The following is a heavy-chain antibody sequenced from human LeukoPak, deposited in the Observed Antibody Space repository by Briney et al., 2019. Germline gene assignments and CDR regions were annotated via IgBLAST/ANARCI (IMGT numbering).Heavy chain of an antibody. Sequence: GGSLRLSCAASGFTFSSYAMSWVRQAQGKGLEWVSAISGSGGSTYYADSVKGRFTISRDNSKNTLYLQMNSLRAEDTAVYYCAKDRDYYDSSGYWGYWGQGTLVTVSS. D-gene: IGHD3-22*01. CDR3: AKDRDYYDSSGYWGY. CDR2: ISGSGGST. V-gene: IGHV3-23*01. J-gene: IGHJ4*02. CDR1: GFTFSSYA.